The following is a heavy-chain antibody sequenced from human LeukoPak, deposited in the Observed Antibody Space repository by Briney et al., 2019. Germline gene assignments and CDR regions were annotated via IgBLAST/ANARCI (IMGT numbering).Heavy chain of an antibody. Sequence: GASVKVSCKASGYTFTSYGISWVRQAPGQGLEWMGRISAYNGNTNYAQKLQGRVTMTTDTSTSTAYMELSSLRSEDTAVYYCATLNGWNYGVAFDIWGQGTMVTVSS. CDR1: GYTFTSYG. CDR2: ISAYNGNT. D-gene: IGHD1-7*01. V-gene: IGHV1-18*01. J-gene: IGHJ3*02. CDR3: ATLNGWNYGVAFDI.